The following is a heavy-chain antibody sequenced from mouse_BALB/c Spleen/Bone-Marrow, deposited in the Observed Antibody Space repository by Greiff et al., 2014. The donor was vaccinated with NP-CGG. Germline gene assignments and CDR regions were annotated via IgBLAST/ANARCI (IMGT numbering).Heavy chain of an antibody. CDR3: ARDRGVQGYAMDY. J-gene: IGHJ4*01. Sequence: EVKLMESGGGLVKPGGSLKLSCAASGFTFSDYYMYWVRQTPEKRLEWVATISDGSTYTYYPDSVKGRFTISRDNAKNNLYLQMSSLKSEDTALYYCARDRGVQGYAMDYWGQGTSVTVSS. D-gene: IGHD2-14*01. CDR1: GFTFSDYY. CDR2: ISDGSTYT. V-gene: IGHV5-4*02.